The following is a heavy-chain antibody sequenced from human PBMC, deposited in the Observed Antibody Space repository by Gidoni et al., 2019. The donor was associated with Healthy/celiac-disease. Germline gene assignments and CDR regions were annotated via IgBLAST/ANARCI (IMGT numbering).Heavy chain of an antibody. V-gene: IGHV3-9*01. D-gene: IGHD2-15*01. J-gene: IGHJ4*02. CDR3: AKAPGDCSGGSCYSPNFDY. Sequence: EVQLVESGGGLVQHGRSLRLSCAASGVTFDDSAMQWVRQAPGKCLEWVSGISWNSGSIGYADSVKGRFTISRDNAKNSLYLQMNSLRAEDTALYYCAKAPGDCSGGSCYSPNFDYWGQGTLVTVSS. CDR1: GVTFDDSA. CDR2: ISWNSGSI.